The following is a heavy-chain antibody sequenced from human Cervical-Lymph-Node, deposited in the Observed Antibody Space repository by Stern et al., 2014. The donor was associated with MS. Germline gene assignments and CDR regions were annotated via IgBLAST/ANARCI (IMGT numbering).Heavy chain of an antibody. Sequence: VQLVESGAEVKTPGASVKVSCRASGYIFTGYYVHWVRQVPGQGLAWVGRIDPNSDGTNYAQKFQDRDTMTRDTSINTAYMELSRLKSGDTAVYYCARALKYCTSTTCTYYFDYWGQGTLVTVSS. CDR2: IDPNSDGT. J-gene: IGHJ4*02. V-gene: IGHV1-2*06. CDR1: GYIFTGYY. CDR3: ARALKYCTSTTCTYYFDY. D-gene: IGHD2-2*01.